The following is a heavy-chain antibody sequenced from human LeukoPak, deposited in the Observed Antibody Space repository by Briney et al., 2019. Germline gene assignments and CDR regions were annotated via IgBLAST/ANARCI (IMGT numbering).Heavy chain of an antibody. CDR3: ARGGPGYCSSTSCLAFDL. V-gene: IGHV1-46*01. Sequence: ASVKVSCKASGYTFTSYYMHWVRQAPGQGLEWMGIINPSGGSTSYAQKFQGRVTMTRDTSTSTVYMELSSLRSEDTAVYYCARGGPGYCSSTSCLAFDLWGRGTLVTVSS. J-gene: IGHJ2*01. CDR1: GYTFTSYY. CDR2: INPSGGST. D-gene: IGHD2-2*01.